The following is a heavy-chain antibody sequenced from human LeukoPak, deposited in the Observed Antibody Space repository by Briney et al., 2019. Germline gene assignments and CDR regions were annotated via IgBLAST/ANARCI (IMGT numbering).Heavy chain of an antibody. V-gene: IGHV3-11*04. CDR1: GFTFSDYY. D-gene: IGHD3-3*01. J-gene: IGHJ4*02. Sequence: GGSLRLSCAASGFTFSDYYMSWIRQAPGKGLEWVSYISSSGSTIYYADSVKGRFTISRDNAKNSLYLQMNSLRAEDTAVYYCARDYRTIFGVVTRYYFDYWGQGTLVTVSS. CDR3: ARDYRTIFGVVTRYYFDY. CDR2: ISSSGSTI.